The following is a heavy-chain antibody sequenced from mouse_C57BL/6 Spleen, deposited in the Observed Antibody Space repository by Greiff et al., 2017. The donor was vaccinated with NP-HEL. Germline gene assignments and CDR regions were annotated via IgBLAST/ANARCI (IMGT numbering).Heavy chain of an antibody. J-gene: IGHJ4*01. CDR2: INPNNGGT. D-gene: IGHD2-1*01. CDR1: GYTFTDYY. V-gene: IGHV1-26*01. Sequence: EVQLQQSGPELVKPGASVKISCKASGYTFTDYYMNWVKQSHGKSLEWIGDINPNNGGTSYNQKFKGKATLTVDKSSSTAYMELRSLTSEDSAVYYCARGHGNYGAMDYWGQGTSVTVSS. CDR3: ARGHGNYGAMDY.